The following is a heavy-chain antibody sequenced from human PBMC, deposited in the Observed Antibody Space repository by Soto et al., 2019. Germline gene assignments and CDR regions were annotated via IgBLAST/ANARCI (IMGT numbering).Heavy chain of an antibody. V-gene: IGHV4-59*08. CDR1: GGSINSYY. D-gene: IGHD1-7*01. CDR3: AMAKTTLYNWFDP. CDR2: IYYTGST. Sequence: SETLSLTCTVSGGSINSYYWSWILQPPWKGLEWIGQIYYTGSTNYNPSLKSRVTISVDRSKNQFSLRLSSVTAADTAVYYWAMAKTTLYNWFDPWGQGTLVTVSS. J-gene: IGHJ5*02.